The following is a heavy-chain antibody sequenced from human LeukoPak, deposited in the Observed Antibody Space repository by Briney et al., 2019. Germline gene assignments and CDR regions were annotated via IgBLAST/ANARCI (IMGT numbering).Heavy chain of an antibody. V-gene: IGHV3-23*01. D-gene: IGHD3-22*01. J-gene: IGHJ4*02. Sequence: GGSLRLSCAASGFTFSSYAMSWVRQAPGKGLEWVSAISGSGGSTYYADSVKGRFTISRDNSKNTLYLQMNSLRAEDTAVYYCAKRPDYYDSSGYPTHYWGQGTLVTVSS. CDR3: AKRPDYYDSSGYPTHY. CDR2: ISGSGGST. CDR1: GFTFSSYA.